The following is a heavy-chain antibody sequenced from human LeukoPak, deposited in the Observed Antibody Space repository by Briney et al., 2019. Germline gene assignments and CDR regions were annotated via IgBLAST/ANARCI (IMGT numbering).Heavy chain of an antibody. CDR2: ILPIFRMT. Sequence: SVKVSCKASGGTFRNYPISWVRQAPGQGLEWMGGILPIFRMTNYAERFQGRVTITADESTTTAYLELNSLRSEDTAVYYCAICSSTWSGDRPDSWGQGSLVTVSS. V-gene: IGHV1-69*13. CDR3: AICSSTWSGDRPDS. D-gene: IGHD2-2*01. J-gene: IGHJ4*02. CDR1: GGTFRNYP.